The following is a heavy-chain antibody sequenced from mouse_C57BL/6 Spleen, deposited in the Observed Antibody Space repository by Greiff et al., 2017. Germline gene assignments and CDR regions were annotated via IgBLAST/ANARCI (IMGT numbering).Heavy chain of an antibody. CDR3: TRGSNYAMDY. Sequence: QVQLQQSGAELVRPGASVTLSCKASGYTFTDYEIHWVKQTPVHGLEWIGAIDPETGGTAYNQKFKGKAILTADKSSSTAYMELRSLTSEDSAVYYCTRGSNYAMDYWGQGTSVTVSS. D-gene: IGHD1-1*01. V-gene: IGHV1-15*01. CDR1: GYTFTDYE. J-gene: IGHJ4*01. CDR2: IDPETGGT.